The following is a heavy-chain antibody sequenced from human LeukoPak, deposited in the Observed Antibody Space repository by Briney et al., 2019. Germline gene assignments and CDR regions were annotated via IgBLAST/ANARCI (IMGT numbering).Heavy chain of an antibody. CDR3: ARTSTVTN. V-gene: IGHV3-21*04. J-gene: IGHJ4*02. CDR2: IRVSDGAR. CDR1: GFTFPTYA. Sequence: GGSLRLSCVASGFTFPTYAMMWVRQAPGKGLEWVSSIRVSDGARFYADSVKGRFTISRDNAKNSLYLQMNSLRAEDTAVYYCARTSTVTNWGQGTLVTVSS. D-gene: IGHD4-17*01.